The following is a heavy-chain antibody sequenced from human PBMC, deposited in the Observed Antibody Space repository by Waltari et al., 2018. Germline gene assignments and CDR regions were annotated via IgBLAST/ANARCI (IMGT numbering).Heavy chain of an antibody. V-gene: IGHV4-34*01. D-gene: IGHD3-3*01. CDR3: ARVRSAAYYDFWSGYYHFDY. CDR1: GGSFSGYY. CDR2: INHSGST. Sequence: QVQLQQWGAGLLKPSETLSLTCAVYGGSFSGYYWSVNRQPPGKGLEWIGEINHSGSTNYNPSLKSRVTISVDTSKNQFSLKLSSVTAADTAVYYCARVRSAAYYDFWSGYYHFDYWGQGTLVTVSS. J-gene: IGHJ4*02.